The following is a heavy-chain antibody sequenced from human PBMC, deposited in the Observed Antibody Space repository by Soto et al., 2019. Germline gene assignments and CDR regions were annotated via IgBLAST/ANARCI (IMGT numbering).Heavy chain of an antibody. CDR1: GFTFSSYW. CDR2: IKQDGSEK. D-gene: IGHD4-17*01. Sequence: EVQLVESGGGLVQPGGSLRLSCVASGFTFSSYWMSLVRQAPGKGLEWVANIKQDGSEKYYVDSVKGRFTISRDNAKNSLYLQMNSLRAEDTAVYYCARYLASTTIPNYWGQGTLGTVSS. J-gene: IGHJ4*02. CDR3: ARYLASTTIPNY. V-gene: IGHV3-7*04.